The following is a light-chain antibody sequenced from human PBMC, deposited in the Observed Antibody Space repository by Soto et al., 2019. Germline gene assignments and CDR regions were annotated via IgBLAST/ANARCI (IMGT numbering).Light chain of an antibody. Sequence: PPALSASVGDRFTLTCRASEFISGWLAWYQQRPGKPPKLLIYRASSLESGVPSRFSGSGSETEFTLTISSLQPDDVATYYCQQYNSYSWTFGQGTKVDIK. CDR3: QQYNSYSWT. J-gene: IGKJ1*01. CDR2: RAS. CDR1: EFISGW. V-gene: IGKV1-5*03.